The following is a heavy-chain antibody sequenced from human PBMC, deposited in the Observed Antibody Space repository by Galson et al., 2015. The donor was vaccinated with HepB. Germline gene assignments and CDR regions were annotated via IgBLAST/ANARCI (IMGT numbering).Heavy chain of an antibody. J-gene: IGHJ4*02. V-gene: IGHV4-59*01. CDR3: ARMQGGHVVVPAAIVSVSLFYYFDY. D-gene: IGHD2-2*01. Sequence: ETLSLTCTVSGGSISSYYWSWIRQPPGKGLEWIGYIYYSGSTNYNPSLKSRVTISVDTSKNQFSLKLSSVTAADTAVYYCARMQGGHVVVPAAIVSVSLFYYFDYWGQGTLVTVSS. CDR2: IYYSGST. CDR1: GGSISSYY.